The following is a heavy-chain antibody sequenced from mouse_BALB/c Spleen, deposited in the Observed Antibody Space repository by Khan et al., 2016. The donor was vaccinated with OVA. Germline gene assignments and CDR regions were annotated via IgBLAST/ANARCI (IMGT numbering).Heavy chain of an antibody. J-gene: IGHJ2*01. CDR3: ARMARTIN. CDR2: IISNGGST. Sequence: EVELVESGGGLVQPGGSLKLSCAASGFTFSSYGMSWVRQTPDKRLELVATIISNGGSTYYPDSVKGRFTISRDNAKNTLYLQMSSLKSEDTAMYYCARMARTINGGQGTTLTVSS. V-gene: IGHV5-6-3*01. CDR1: GFTFSSYG.